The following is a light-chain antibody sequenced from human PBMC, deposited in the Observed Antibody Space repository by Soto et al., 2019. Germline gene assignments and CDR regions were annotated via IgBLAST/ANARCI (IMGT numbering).Light chain of an antibody. CDR2: DTS. V-gene: IGKV3-15*01. CDR1: QGIGDT. Sequence: EIVMTQSPATLSVSPGERATLSCRASQGIGDTLAWYQQKPGQTPRLLIYDTSTRATGVPARFSGSRSGAEFTLTINSLQSEDFGVYSFQRYNNWPLTFGGGTKVEV. J-gene: IGKJ4*01. CDR3: QRYNNWPLT.